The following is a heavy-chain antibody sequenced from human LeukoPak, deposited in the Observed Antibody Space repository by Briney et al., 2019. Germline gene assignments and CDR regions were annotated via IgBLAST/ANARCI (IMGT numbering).Heavy chain of an antibody. CDR3: ARAPMVVTAGYFDY. CDR1: GFTFSSYW. CDR2: IKQDGSEK. V-gene: IGHV3-7*01. D-gene: IGHD4-23*01. J-gene: IGHJ4*02. Sequence: SGGSLRLSCAASGFTFSSYWMSWVRQAPGKGLEWVANIKQDGSEKYYVDSVKGRFTISRDNAKNSLYLQMNSLRAEDTAVYYCARAPMVVTAGYFDYWGQGTLVTVSS.